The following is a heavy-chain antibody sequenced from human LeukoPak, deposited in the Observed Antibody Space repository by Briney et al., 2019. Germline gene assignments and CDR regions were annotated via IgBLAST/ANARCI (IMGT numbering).Heavy chain of an antibody. CDR1: GFTFDDYA. CDR3: AVMGSGQSAFDI. D-gene: IGHD5-12*01. Sequence: GRSLRLSYAASGFTFDDYAMHWVRQAPGKGLEWVSGISWNSGSIGYADSVKGRFTISRDNAKNSLYLQMNSLRAEDMALYYCAVMGSGQSAFDIWGQGTMVTVSS. J-gene: IGHJ3*02. V-gene: IGHV3-9*03. CDR2: ISWNSGSI.